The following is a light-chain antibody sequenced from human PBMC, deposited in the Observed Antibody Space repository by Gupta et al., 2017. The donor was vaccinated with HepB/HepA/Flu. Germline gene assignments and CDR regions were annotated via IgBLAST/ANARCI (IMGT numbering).Light chain of an antibody. J-gene: IGKJ1*01. CDR1: QGVSPY. V-gene: IGKV3D-11*01. CDR2: DGS. CDR3: QHSTT. Sequence: EIVLTQSPATLSLSPGERATLSCRASQGVSPYLAWYQQKPGQAPRLLIYDGSKRATGVPARFSGRGPGTDFTLTISSLEPEYFAVYYCQHSTTFGQGTKVEIK.